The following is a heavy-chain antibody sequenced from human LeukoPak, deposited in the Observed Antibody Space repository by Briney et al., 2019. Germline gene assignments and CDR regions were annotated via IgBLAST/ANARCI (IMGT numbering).Heavy chain of an antibody. Sequence: ASVKVSFKASGYTFITYALHWVRQAPGQRLEWIGWINAGNDNTRYSQKFQGRVTITRDTSASTAYMELSSLRSEDTAVYYCARDPMVRGLNKGKQYYYAMDVWGQGTTVTVSS. CDR2: INAGNDNT. J-gene: IGHJ6*02. D-gene: IGHD3-10*01. V-gene: IGHV1-3*01. CDR3: ARDPMVRGLNKGKQYYYAMDV. CDR1: GYTFITYA.